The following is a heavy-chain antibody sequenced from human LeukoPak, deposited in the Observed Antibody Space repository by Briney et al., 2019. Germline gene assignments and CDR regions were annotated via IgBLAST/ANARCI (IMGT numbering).Heavy chain of an antibody. CDR2: ISGSGGST. D-gene: IGHD3-10*01. V-gene: IGHV3-23*01. Sequence: GGSLRLSCAAPGFTFSSYAMSWVRQAPGKGLEWVSAISGSGGSTYYADSVKGRFTISRDNSKNTLYLQMNSLRAEDTAVYYCAAVRGVMSYFDYWGQGTMVTVSS. CDR1: GFTFSSYA. J-gene: IGHJ4*02. CDR3: AAVRGVMSYFDY.